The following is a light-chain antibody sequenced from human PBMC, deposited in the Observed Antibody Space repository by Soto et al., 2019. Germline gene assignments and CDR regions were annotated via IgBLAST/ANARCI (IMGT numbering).Light chain of an antibody. V-gene: IGKV3-11*01. J-gene: IGKJ1*01. CDR2: GAS. CDR3: QQHSHWPPWT. Sequence: EVVLTQSPATLSLSPGEGATLSCLASQNVRTFLDWYQQKPGQAPRLLIYGASNRATGIPARFSGSGSGTDFTLTISSLEPEDFAVYYCQQHSHWPPWTFGQGTKVDI. CDR1: QNVRTF.